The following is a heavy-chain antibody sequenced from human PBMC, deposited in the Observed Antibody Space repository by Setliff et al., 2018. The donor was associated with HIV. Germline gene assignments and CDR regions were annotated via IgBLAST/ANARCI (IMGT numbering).Heavy chain of an antibody. CDR2: IYYSGST. Sequence: PSETLSLTCTVSGASISSSSYYWGWIRQPPGKGLEWIGNIYYSGSTYYNPSLKGRVTISVDTSRNQFSLKLSSLTAADTAVYFCARVRYYYDSDMEYYFDYWGQGTLVTVSS. V-gene: IGHV4-39*07. D-gene: IGHD3-22*01. CDR3: ARVRYYYDSDMEYYFDY. J-gene: IGHJ4*02. CDR1: GASISSSSYY.